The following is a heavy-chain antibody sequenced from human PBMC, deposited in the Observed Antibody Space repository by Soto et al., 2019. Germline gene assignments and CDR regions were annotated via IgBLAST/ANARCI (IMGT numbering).Heavy chain of an antibody. V-gene: IGHV1-18*01. CDR3: ARKYSSGWPQYYFDY. CDR1: GYTFTSYG. Sequence: RASVKVSCKASGYTFTSYGISWVRQAPGQGLEWMGWISAYNGNTNYAQKLQGRVTMTTDTSTSTAYMELRSLRSDDTAVYYCARKYSSGWPQYYFDYWGQGTLVTVPQ. CDR2: ISAYNGNT. J-gene: IGHJ4*02. D-gene: IGHD6-19*01.